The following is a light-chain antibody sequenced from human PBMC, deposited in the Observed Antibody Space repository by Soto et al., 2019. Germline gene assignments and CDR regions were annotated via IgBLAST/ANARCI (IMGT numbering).Light chain of an antibody. CDR1: SSNIESHS. J-gene: IGLJ2*01. Sequence: QAVVTQPPSMSGTPGQRVSISCSGSSSNIESHSVDWYQHFPGTAPKLVINSNDQRPSGVPDRFSGSKSGTLASLAISGLQSEDEADYYCATWDDGVNGVLFGGGTKLTVL. V-gene: IGLV1-44*01. CDR3: ATWDDGVNGVL. CDR2: SND.